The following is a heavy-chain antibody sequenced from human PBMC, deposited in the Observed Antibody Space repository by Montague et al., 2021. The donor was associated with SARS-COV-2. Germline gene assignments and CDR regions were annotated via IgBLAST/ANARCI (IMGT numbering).Heavy chain of an antibody. CDR2: TYYSGSN. J-gene: IGHJ4*02. D-gene: IGHD3-3*01. CDR3: ARKTSRDLTVFGVVTASYCFDY. V-gene: IGHV4-39*01. Sequence: SETLSLTCTVSGGSISSSSYFWGRICQPPGKELVWIGCTYYSGSNYSNPNIKSRVTISVDRSQNQFSLKLSSVTAADTAVFYSARKTSRDLTVFGVVTASYCFDYWGQGTLVTVSS. CDR1: GGSISSSSYF.